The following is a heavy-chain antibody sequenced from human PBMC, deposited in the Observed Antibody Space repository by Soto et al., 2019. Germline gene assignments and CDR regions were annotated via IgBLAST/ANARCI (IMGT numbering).Heavy chain of an antibody. V-gene: IGHV3-53*03. CDR1: GFTVSSYH. CDR2: IYSAGSA. CDR3: ARTTVPQYYSDC. Sequence: VGSLRLSCAASGFTVSSYHMSWVRQAPGKGLEWVSVIYSAGSADFADSVKGRFTISRDNAKNSLYLQMNSLKSEDTAVYYCARTTVPQYYSDCWGQGTLVTVSS. D-gene: IGHD3-10*01. J-gene: IGHJ4*02.